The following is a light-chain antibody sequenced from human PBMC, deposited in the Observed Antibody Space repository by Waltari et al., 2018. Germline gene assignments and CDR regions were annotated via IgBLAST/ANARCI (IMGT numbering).Light chain of an antibody. J-gene: IGKJ4*01. V-gene: IGKV1-39*01. CDR1: QSISEY. Sequence: IKLTQSPSSLSASVGEKVTITCRASQSISEYLNWYQQKPGKAPKLLIYGASSLQSGVPSRFSDSGSGTDFTLSITSLQPEDSATYYCQQSYTFGGGTKVEIK. CDR2: GAS. CDR3: QQSYT.